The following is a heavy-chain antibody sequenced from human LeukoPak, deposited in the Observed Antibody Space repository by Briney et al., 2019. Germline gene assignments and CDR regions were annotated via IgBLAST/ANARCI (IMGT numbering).Heavy chain of an antibody. Sequence: PSETLSLTCTVSGDSISSSSYFWGWIRQSPGKGLEWIGTIYYRGNAYYNPSLKSRVTISVDTSKNQFSLKLSSVTAADTAVYYCAREAGPIYFYYMDVWSKGTTVTVSS. CDR3: AREAGPIYFYYMDV. V-gene: IGHV4-39*07. J-gene: IGHJ6*03. CDR1: GDSISSSSYF. CDR2: IYYRGNA.